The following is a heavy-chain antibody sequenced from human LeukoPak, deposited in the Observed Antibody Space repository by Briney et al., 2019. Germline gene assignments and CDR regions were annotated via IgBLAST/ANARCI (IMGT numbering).Heavy chain of an antibody. CDR1: GGILNSYA. CDR2: IIAIFGTA. D-gene: IGHD1-20*01. J-gene: IGHJ5*02. V-gene: IGHV1-69*05. CDR3: ARGPAYNWNPGDWFDP. Sequence: SVKVSCKASGGILNSYAISWVRQAPGQGLEWMGEIIAIFGTANYAQKFQGRVTITTDESTSTAYMELSSLRSEDTAVYYCARGPAYNWNPGDWFDPWGQGTLVTVSS.